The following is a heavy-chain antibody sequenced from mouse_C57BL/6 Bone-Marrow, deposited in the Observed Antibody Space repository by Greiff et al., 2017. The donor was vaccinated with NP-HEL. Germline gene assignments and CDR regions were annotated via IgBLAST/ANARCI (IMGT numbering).Heavy chain of an antibody. V-gene: IGHV10-1*01. CDR1: GFSFNTYA. CDR2: IRSKSNNYAT. CDR3: VGGQPTGYYAMDY. Sequence: EVQRVESGGGLVQPKGSLKLSCAASGFSFNTYAMNWVRQAPGKGLEWVARIRSKSNNYATYYADSVKDRFTISRDDSESMLYLQMNNLKTEDTAMYYCVGGQPTGYYAMDYWGQGTSVTVSS. J-gene: IGHJ4*01.